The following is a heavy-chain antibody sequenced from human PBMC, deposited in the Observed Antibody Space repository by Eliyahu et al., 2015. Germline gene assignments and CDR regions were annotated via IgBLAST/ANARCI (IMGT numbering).Heavy chain of an antibody. Sequence: EVQLVESGGGLVQPGGSLXLXCAASXFXFSXXAMSWVRQAPGKGLEWVSAISGSGGSTYYADSVKGRFTISRDNSKNTLYLQMNSLRAEDTAVYYCAKGANSNYGRMDVWGQGTTVTVFS. CDR2: ISGSGGST. J-gene: IGHJ6*02. CDR1: XFXFSXXA. D-gene: IGHD4-11*01. V-gene: IGHV3-23*04. CDR3: AKGANSNYGRMDV.